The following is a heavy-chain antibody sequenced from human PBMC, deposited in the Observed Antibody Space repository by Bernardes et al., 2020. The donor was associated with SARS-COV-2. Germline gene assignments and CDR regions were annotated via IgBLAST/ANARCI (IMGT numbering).Heavy chain of an antibody. CDR2: ISARNGKA. V-gene: IGHV1-18*01. D-gene: IGHD3-3*01. Sequence: ASVKVSCKASGYTFTTYGITWVRQAPGQGLEWMGWISARNGKANYAQKFQGRVTMTIDTSTTTAHMEMRGLRSDDTALYFCTRVVVTIFGVAEYYFYGMDGWDEGTTVTVSS. CDR1: GYTFTTYG. CDR3: TRVVVTIFGVAEYYFYGMDG. J-gene: IGHJ6*04.